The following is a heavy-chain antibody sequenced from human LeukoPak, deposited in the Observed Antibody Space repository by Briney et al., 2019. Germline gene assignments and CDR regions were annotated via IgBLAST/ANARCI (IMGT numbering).Heavy chain of an antibody. V-gene: IGHV3-7*01. CDR1: GFTFSNYW. CDR3: ARDLTITMVRGVPGY. CDR2: IKQDGSEK. Sequence: PGGSLRLSCAAAGFTFSNYWMSWVRQAPGKGLEWVAIIKQDGSEKYYVDSVKGRFAISRDNAKNSLYLQMNSLRAEDTAVYYCARDLTITMVRGVPGYWGQGTLVTVSS. J-gene: IGHJ4*02. D-gene: IGHD3-10*01.